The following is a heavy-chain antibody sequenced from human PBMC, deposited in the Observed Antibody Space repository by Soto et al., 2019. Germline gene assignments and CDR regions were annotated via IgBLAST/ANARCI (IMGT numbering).Heavy chain of an antibody. CDR3: AKDYSYDSSGVLDY. V-gene: IGHV3-23*01. Sequence: EVQLLESGGGLIEPGGSLRLSCAASEFTFRSYAMSWVRQAPGEGLEWVSAISDIGDITYHADSVKGRFTISRDNSKNTLFLQMDSLRPEDTAVYFCAKDYSYDSSGVLDYWGQGTLVTVSS. J-gene: IGHJ4*02. CDR2: ISDIGDIT. CDR1: EFTFRSYA. D-gene: IGHD3-22*01.